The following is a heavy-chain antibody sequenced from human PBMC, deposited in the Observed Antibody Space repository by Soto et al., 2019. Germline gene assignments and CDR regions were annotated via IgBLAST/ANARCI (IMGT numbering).Heavy chain of an antibody. CDR2: IKHDGSER. V-gene: IGHV3-7*01. J-gene: IGHJ5*02. CDR1: GFSFSSYW. CDR3: ARADYDILTGMAA. Sequence: GGSLRLSCAASGFSFSSYWMSWVRQAPGKGLEWVANIKHDGSERYYVDSVKGRFTISRDNAKNSLYLQMNSLRAEDMAVYYCARADYDILTGMAAWGQGTLVTVSS. D-gene: IGHD3-9*01.